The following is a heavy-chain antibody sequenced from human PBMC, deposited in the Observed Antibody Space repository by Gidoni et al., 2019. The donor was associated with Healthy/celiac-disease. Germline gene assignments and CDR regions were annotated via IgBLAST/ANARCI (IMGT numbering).Heavy chain of an antibody. CDR1: GSTFTSYD. V-gene: IGHV1-8*01. D-gene: IGHD2-2*02. CDR3: ARGGCSSTSCYTSNWFDP. Sequence: QVQLVQSGAEVKKPGASVKVSCKASGSTFTSYDINWVRQATGQGLEWMGWMNPNSGNTGYAQKFQGRVTMTRNTSISTAYMELSSLRSEDTAVYYCARGGCSSTSCYTSNWFDPWGQGTLVTVSS. CDR2: MNPNSGNT. J-gene: IGHJ5*02.